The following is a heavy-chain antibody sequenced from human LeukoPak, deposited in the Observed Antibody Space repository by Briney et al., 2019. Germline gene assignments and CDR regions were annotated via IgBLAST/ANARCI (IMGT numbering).Heavy chain of an antibody. J-gene: IGHJ4*02. D-gene: IGHD5-24*01. Sequence: GGFLRLSCAASGFTFSSYWMHWVRQAPGKGLVWVSGIISDGSSTDYAGSVKGRFTVSRDNAKNSLYLQMNSLRDEDTAMFYCARVGDGYSVNYFDFWGQGTLVTVSS. CDR2: IISDGSST. CDR3: ARVGDGYSVNYFDF. CDR1: GFTFSSYW. V-gene: IGHV3-74*01.